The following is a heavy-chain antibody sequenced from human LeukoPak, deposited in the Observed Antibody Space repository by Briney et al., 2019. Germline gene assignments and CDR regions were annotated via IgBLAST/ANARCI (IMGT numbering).Heavy chain of an antibody. J-gene: IGHJ4*02. CDR1: GFTFSNYA. D-gene: IGHD5-12*01. Sequence: GGSLRLSCATSGFTFSNYAVSWVRQAPGKGLEWVSSIRGSGGTTYYADSVKGRFTISRDNSKNTLYLQMNSLRAEDTAVYYCAKDPYRASSGLVDYWGQGTLVTVSS. CDR2: IRGSGGTT. V-gene: IGHV3-23*01. CDR3: AKDPYRASSGLVDY.